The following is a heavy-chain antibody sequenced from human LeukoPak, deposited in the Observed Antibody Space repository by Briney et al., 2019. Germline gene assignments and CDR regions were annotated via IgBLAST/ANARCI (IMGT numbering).Heavy chain of an antibody. J-gene: IGHJ4*02. D-gene: IGHD1-26*01. CDR2: INSNSGGT. CDR3: ARDWSVGATSLDY. Sequence: ASVKVSCKASGYTFTGYYMHWVRQAPGQGLEWMGWINSNSGGTNYAQKFQGRVTMTRDTSISTAYMELSRLRSDDTAVYYCARDWSVGATSLDYWGQGTLVTVSS. V-gene: IGHV1-2*02. CDR1: GYTFTGYY.